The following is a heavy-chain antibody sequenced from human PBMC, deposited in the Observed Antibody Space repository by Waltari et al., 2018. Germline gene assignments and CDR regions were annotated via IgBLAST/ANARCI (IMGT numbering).Heavy chain of an antibody. J-gene: IGHJ4*02. CDR1: GGSISSHY. Sequence: QVQLQESVPGLVKPSATLSLTCTVSGGSISSHYRSWIRQPPGKGLEWIGYIYYSGSTNYNPSLKSRVTISVDTSKNQFSLKLSSVTAADTAVYYCAREKQEYDILTGYYLYYFDYWGQGTLVTVSS. D-gene: IGHD3-9*01. V-gene: IGHV4-59*11. CDR2: IYYSGST. CDR3: AREKQEYDILTGYYLYYFDY.